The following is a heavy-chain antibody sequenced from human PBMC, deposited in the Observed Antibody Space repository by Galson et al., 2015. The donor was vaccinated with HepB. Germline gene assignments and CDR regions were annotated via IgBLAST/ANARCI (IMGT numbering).Heavy chain of an antibody. J-gene: IGHJ6*02. D-gene: IGHD3-10*01. CDR1: GGSFSGYY. CDR2: INHSGST. Sequence: SETLSLTCAVYGGSFSGYYWSWIRQPPGKGLEWIGEINHSGSTNYNPSLKSRVTISVDTSKSQFSLKLSSVTAADTAVYYCARARGFRYGVTSYYYYGMDVWGQGTTVTVSS. CDR3: ARARGFRYGVTSYYYYGMDV. V-gene: IGHV4-34*01.